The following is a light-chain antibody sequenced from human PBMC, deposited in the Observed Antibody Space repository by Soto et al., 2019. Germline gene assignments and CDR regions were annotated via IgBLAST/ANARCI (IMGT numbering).Light chain of an antibody. J-gene: IGKJ1*01. CDR2: GAS. Sequence: EIVLTQSPSTLSVSPGEGATLFCRASQTVPGNYLAWLQQRAGQSPRLLIYGASRRATGIPDRFSGSGSGTDFTLTISRVEPDDFALYYCHQYYSPPWTLGQGTRVE. V-gene: IGKV3-20*01. CDR3: HQYYSPPWT. CDR1: QTVPGNY.